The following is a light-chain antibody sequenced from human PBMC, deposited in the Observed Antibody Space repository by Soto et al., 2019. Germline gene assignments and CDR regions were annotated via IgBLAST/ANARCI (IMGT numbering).Light chain of an antibody. J-gene: IGKJ2*01. CDR1: QSVVSNY. CDR3: HQYGSVPRT. CDR2: GIS. V-gene: IGKV3-20*01. Sequence: EIVLTQSPGTLSLSPGERATLSCRASQSVVSNYFAWFQQKPGQAPRLLIYGISSRATGIPDRFSGSGSGTDFSLTISRLEPEDFAVYYCHQYGSVPRTFVQGTKLEIK.